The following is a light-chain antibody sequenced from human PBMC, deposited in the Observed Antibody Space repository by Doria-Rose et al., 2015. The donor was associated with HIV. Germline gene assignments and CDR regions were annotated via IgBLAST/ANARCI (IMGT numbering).Light chain of an antibody. Sequence: TQSPESLGMSLGERATLNCRSNQSLLYTSKNYLAWYQQKPGQPPKLLIYWASTRQSEVPARFSGSGSGTDFTLTISSLEAEDVAVYYCQQYYDTPSFGRGTAVDIK. CDR2: WAS. CDR3: QQYYDTPS. J-gene: IGKJ3*01. CDR1: QSLLYTSKNY. V-gene: IGKV4-1*01.